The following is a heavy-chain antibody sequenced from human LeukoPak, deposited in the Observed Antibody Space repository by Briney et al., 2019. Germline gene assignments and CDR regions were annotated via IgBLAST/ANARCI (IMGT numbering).Heavy chain of an antibody. CDR2: IKRDGSEK. Sequence: PGGSLRLSCAASGFTFRSYWMSWVRQAPGKGLEWVANIKRDGSEKYYVDSVKGRFSISRDNSKNTLYLQMNSLRAEDTAVYYCAKSSSGFLDVFDLWGQGTMVTVSS. D-gene: IGHD3-22*01. CDR3: AKSSSGFLDVFDL. J-gene: IGHJ3*01. V-gene: IGHV3-7*05. CDR1: GFTFRSYW.